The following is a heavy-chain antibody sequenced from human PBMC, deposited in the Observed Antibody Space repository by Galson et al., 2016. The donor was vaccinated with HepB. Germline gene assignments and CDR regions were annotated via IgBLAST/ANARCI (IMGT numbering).Heavy chain of an antibody. J-gene: IGHJ4*02. CDR3: ARSPASQHSAAQPYYCDN. D-gene: IGHD6-6*01. CDR1: GGTFSTYA. Sequence: SVKVSCKASGGTFSTYAISWLRQAPGQGLAWTGVIIPAFGAANYAPRLQGRVTITADESTSTHYMHLRSLRSEDTAIYYCARSPASQHSAAQPYYCDNWGQETLVTV. CDR2: IIPAFGAA. V-gene: IGHV1-69*13.